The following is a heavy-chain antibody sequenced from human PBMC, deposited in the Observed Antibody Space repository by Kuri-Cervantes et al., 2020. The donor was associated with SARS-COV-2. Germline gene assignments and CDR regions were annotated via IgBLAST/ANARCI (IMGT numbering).Heavy chain of an antibody. CDR1: GFTFSSYA. CDR2: IRYDGSNK. J-gene: IGHJ4*02. Sequence: LSLTCAASGFTFSSYAMHWVRQAPGKGLEWVAFIRYDGSNKYYADFVKGRFTISRDNSKNTLYLQMGSLRAEDMAVYYCARGRCSSTSCYLFDYWGQGTLVTVSS. D-gene: IGHD2-2*01. CDR3: ARGRCSSTSCYLFDY. V-gene: IGHV3-30*02.